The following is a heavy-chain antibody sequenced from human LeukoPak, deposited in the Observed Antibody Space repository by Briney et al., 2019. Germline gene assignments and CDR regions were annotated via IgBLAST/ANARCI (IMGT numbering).Heavy chain of an antibody. J-gene: IGHJ4*02. V-gene: IGHV1-18*01. CDR2: ISADDRYT. Sequence: ASVKVSCKASGGTFSSYAISWVRQAPGQGLEWMGWISADDRYTNYAQNLQGRVTLTRDTSTTTAYLELRGLQSDDTAIYYCARGSSYTSSWHEDYWGQGTLVTVSS. CDR3: ARGSSYTSSWHEDY. D-gene: IGHD6-13*01. CDR1: GGTFSSYA.